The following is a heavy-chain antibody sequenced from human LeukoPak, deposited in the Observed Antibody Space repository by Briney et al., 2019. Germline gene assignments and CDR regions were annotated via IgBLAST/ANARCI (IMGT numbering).Heavy chain of an antibody. Sequence: GGSLRLSCAASGFTFNNAWMNWVRQAPGKGLEWVGHIKTKTDGETTDYAAPVKGRFTISRDDSKNTLYLQMNSLKTEDTAVYFCTAAAGVALKYWGQGTLVTVSS. D-gene: IGHD2-15*01. CDR2: IKTKTDGETT. V-gene: IGHV3-15*01. J-gene: IGHJ4*02. CDR1: GFTFNNAW. CDR3: TAAAGVALKY.